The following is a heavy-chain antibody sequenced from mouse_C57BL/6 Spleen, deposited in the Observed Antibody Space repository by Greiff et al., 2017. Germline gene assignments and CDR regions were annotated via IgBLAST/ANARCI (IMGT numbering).Heavy chain of an antibody. CDR2: IRSKSNNYAT. D-gene: IGHD1-1*01. Sequence: EVKVVESGGGLVQPKGSLKLSCAASGFSFNTYAMNWVRQAPGKGLEWVARIRSKSNNYATYYADSVKDRFTISSDDSESMLYLQMHNLKSEDTAMYYCVRNYYGSSYRYFDVWGTGTTVTVSS. V-gene: IGHV10-1*01. CDR1: GFSFNTYA. CDR3: VRNYYGSSYRYFDV. J-gene: IGHJ1*03.